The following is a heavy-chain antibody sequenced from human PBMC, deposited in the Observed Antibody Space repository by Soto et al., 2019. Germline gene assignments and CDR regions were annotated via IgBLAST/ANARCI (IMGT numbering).Heavy chain of an antibody. CDR1: GFTFSSYG. Sequence: PGGSLRLSCAASGFTFSSYGMHWVRQAPGKGLEWVAVISYDGSNKYYADSVKGRFTISRDNSKNTLYLQMNSLRAEDTAVYYCAKEEGYYDILTGYGSPNGMDVWGQGTTVTVSS. D-gene: IGHD3-9*01. J-gene: IGHJ6*02. V-gene: IGHV3-30*18. CDR3: AKEEGYYDILTGYGSPNGMDV. CDR2: ISYDGSNK.